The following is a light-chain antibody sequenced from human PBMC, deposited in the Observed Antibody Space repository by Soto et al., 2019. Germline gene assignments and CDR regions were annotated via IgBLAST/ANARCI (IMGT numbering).Light chain of an antibody. CDR3: QSFDSSDQV. J-gene: IGLJ3*02. CDR1: SGSIASNY. CDR2: EDN. Sequence: NFMLTQPHSVSESPGKTVTISCTRSSGSIASNYVQWYQQRPGSSPTTVIYEDNQRPSGVPVRFSGSIDSSSNSASLTISGLKNEDEADYYCQSFDSSDQVFGGGTKLTVL. V-gene: IGLV6-57*01.